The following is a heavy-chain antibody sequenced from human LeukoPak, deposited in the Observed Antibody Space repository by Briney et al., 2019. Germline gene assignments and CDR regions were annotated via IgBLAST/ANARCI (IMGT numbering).Heavy chain of an antibody. J-gene: IGHJ4*02. D-gene: IGHD2-15*01. CDR3: ARARGRLLLVDY. Sequence: SETLSLTCTVSSGSITSYYWNWIRQPAGKGLEWIGRIYSSGSTDYNPSLTSRVTMSVDTSKNQFSLNLSSVTAADSAVYYCARARGRLLLVDYWGQGTLVTVSS. CDR2: IYSSGST. CDR1: SGSITSYY. V-gene: IGHV4-4*07.